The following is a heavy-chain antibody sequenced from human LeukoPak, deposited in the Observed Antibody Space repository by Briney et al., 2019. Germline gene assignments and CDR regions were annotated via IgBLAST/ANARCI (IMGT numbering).Heavy chain of an antibody. CDR3: ARGARWSDY. Sequence: SETLSLTCTDPGGSIISYIWSWIRQPPGKGLEWIGNIYYSGSTNYNPSLKSRVTISVDTSKNQFSLKMTSVTAADTAVYYCARGARWSDYWGQGTLVTVSS. J-gene: IGHJ4*02. D-gene: IGHD4-23*01. V-gene: IGHV4-59*01. CDR2: IYYSGST. CDR1: GGSIISYI.